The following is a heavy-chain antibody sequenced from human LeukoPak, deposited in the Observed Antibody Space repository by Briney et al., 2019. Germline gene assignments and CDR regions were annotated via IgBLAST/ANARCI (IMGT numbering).Heavy chain of an antibody. CDR1: GFTFSSYA. D-gene: IGHD6-19*01. Sequence: PGGSLRLSCAASGFTFSSYAMSWVRQAPGKGLEWVAVISYDGSNKYYADSVKGRFTISRDNSKNTLYLQMNSLRAEDTAVYYCARDLGWYDYWGQGTLVTVSS. V-gene: IGHV3-30-3*01. CDR2: ISYDGSNK. J-gene: IGHJ4*02. CDR3: ARDLGWYDY.